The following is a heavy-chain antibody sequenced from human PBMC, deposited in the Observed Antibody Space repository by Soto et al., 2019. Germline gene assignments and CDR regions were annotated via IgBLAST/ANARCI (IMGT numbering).Heavy chain of an antibody. D-gene: IGHD2-15*01. J-gene: IGHJ4*02. CDR2: ISYDGSNK. Sequence: QVQLVESGGGVVQPGRSLRLSCAASGFTFSSYAMHWVRQAPGKGLEWVAVISYDGSNKYYADSVKGRFTIARDNAKDTVYRQRNSLRAEDTAVYYCARDLSMVVVAPGDWGQGARVTGSS. CDR1: GFTFSSYA. V-gene: IGHV3-30-3*01. CDR3: ARDLSMVVVAPGD.